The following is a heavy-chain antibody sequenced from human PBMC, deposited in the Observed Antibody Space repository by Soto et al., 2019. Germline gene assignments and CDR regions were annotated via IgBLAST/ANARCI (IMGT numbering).Heavy chain of an antibody. CDR3: ARDYGDYVHGSGYYFDY. CDR2: LTVTGDSA. V-gene: IGHV3-23*01. CDR1: GFRLSDSA. D-gene: IGHD4-17*01. J-gene: IGHJ4*02. Sequence: PGGSLRLSCAASGFRLSDSAVSWVRQAPGKGLEWVSSLTVTGDSAFYSDSVKGRFTISRDISKSTLYLQMNSLRAEDTAVYYCARDYGDYVHGSGYYFDYWGQGTLVTVSS.